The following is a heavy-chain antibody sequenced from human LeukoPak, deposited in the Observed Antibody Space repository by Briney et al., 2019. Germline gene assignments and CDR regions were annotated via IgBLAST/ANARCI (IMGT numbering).Heavy chain of an antibody. V-gene: IGHV4-34*01. CDR2: VNHGGIT. J-gene: IGHJ4*02. Sequence: SETLSLTCAVYGGSFSGYSWAWIRQPPGKGLEWLGEVNHGGITNYNPSLKSRVTISVDTSKNQFSLKLTFVTAADTAVYYCARRDSYFYGSGTYPLFDYWGQGNLVTVSS. CDR3: ARRDSYFYGSGTYPLFDY. D-gene: IGHD3-10*01. CDR1: GGSFSGYS.